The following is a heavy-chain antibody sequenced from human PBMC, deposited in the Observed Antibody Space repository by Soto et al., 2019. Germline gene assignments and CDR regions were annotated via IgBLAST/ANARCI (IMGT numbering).Heavy chain of an antibody. CDR1: GFTFSMYS. CDR2: IPQDGVDG. Sequence: DVKLVESGGGLVQPGDSLILSCEVSGFTFSMYSMSWVRQSPGKGLEWVAKIPQDGVDGHYADSVKGRFTISRDNGKNSLYLQLNNLGAEDTAVYYCARDHLILPAHDFFYGSDVWGRGATVTVSS. D-gene: IGHD2-21*02. CDR3: ARDHLILPAHDFFYGSDV. J-gene: IGHJ6*02. V-gene: IGHV3-7*03.